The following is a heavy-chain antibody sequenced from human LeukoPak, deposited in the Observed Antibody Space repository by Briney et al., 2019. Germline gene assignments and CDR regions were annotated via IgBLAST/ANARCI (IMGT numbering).Heavy chain of an antibody. Sequence: GGPLRLSCAASGFTFGTYAMSWVRQAPGKGLEWVSTISGSGGSAYYADSVKGRFTISRDNSKNTLYLQMNSLRADATAVYYCAKHLGSGWSRYYFDYWGQGTLVTVSS. CDR2: ISGSGGSA. J-gene: IGHJ4*02. CDR3: AKHLGSGWSRYYFDY. V-gene: IGHV3-23*01. D-gene: IGHD6-19*01. CDR1: GFTFGTYA.